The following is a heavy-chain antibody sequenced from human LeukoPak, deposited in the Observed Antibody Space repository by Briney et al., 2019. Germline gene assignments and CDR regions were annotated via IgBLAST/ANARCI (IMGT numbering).Heavy chain of an antibody. CDR1: GYTFTGYY. Sequence: ASVKVSCKASGYTFTGYYMHWVRQAPGQGLEWMGWIYPNSGGTNYAQKFQGRVTVTRDKSISTAYLQWSSLKASDTAMYYCARLVGYGDYGFFNYYYYYMDVWGKGTTVTVSS. V-gene: IGHV1-2*02. CDR3: ARLVGYGDYGFFNYYYYYMDV. J-gene: IGHJ6*03. D-gene: IGHD4-17*01. CDR2: IYPNSGGT.